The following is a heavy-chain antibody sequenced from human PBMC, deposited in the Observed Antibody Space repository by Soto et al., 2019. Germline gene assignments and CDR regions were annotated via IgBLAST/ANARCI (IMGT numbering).Heavy chain of an antibody. D-gene: IGHD2-8*01. J-gene: IGHJ3*02. Sequence: SETLSLTCTVSGGSLSSYYWSWIRQPPGKGLEWIGYIYYSGSTNYNPSLKSRVTISVDTSKNQFSLKLSSVTAADTAVYYCARGYCTNGVCYRDAFDIWGQGTMVTVSS. CDR3: ARGYCTNGVCYRDAFDI. CDR1: GGSLSSYY. CDR2: IYYSGST. V-gene: IGHV4-59*12.